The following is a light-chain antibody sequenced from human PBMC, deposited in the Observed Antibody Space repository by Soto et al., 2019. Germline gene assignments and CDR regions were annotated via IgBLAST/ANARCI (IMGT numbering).Light chain of an antibody. CDR3: LQDYNYPRT. CDR1: QSVSSSY. J-gene: IGKJ1*01. CDR2: GAS. V-gene: IGKV3D-7*01. Sequence: IVLTQSPAILALSPGDRATLSCRASQSVSSSYLAWYQHKPGQAPRLLIHGASSRVTGIPDRFSGSGSGTDFTLTISSLQPEDFATYYCLQDYNYPRTFGQGTKVEIK.